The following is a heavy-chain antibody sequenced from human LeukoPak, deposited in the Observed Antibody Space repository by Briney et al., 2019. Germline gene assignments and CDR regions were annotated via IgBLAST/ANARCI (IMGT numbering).Heavy chain of an antibody. CDR3: ARGLSGAYMDV. J-gene: IGHJ6*03. V-gene: IGHV3-30*01. CDR2: ISYDGSNK. Sequence: GGSLRLSCVASGFTFSDYWMSWVRQAPGKGLEWVAVISYDGSNKYYADSVKGRFTISRDNSKNTLYLQMNSLRAEDTAVYYCARGLSGAYMDVWGKGTTVTVSS. D-gene: IGHD3-10*02. CDR1: GFTFSDYW.